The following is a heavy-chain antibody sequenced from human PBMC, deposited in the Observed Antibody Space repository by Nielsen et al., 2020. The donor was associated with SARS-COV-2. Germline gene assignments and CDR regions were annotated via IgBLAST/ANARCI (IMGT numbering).Heavy chain of an antibody. CDR2: ISWNSGSI. CDR1: GFTLDDYA. CDR3: AKSREVATIWGYYFDY. D-gene: IGHD5-12*01. J-gene: IGHJ4*02. V-gene: IGHV3-9*01. Sequence: LKIPCAASGFTLDDYAMHWVRQAPGKGLEWVSGISWNSGSIGYEDSVKGRFTISRDNAKNSLYLQMNSLRAEDTALYYCAKSREVATIWGYYFDYWGQGTLVTVSS.